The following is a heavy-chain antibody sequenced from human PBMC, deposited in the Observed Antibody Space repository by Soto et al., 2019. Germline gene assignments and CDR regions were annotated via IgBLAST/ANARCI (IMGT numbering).Heavy chain of an antibody. J-gene: IGHJ6*02. CDR3: ARAVVVTATQGGYYYGMDV. D-gene: IGHD2-21*02. Sequence: QVQLQESGPGLVKPSQTLSLTCTVSGGSISSGDYYWSWIRQPPGKGLEWIGYIYYSGSTYYNPSLKSRVTISVDTSKNQSSLTLSSVTAADTAVYYCARAVVVTATQGGYYYGMDVWGQGTTVTVSS. V-gene: IGHV4-30-4*01. CDR2: IYYSGST. CDR1: GGSISSGDYY.